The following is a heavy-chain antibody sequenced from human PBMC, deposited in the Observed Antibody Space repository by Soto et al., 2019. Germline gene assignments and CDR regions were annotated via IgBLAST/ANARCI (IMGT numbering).Heavy chain of an antibody. Sequence: QVQLVESGGGLVKPGGSLRLSCAASGSTFSDNYMSWIRQAPGKGLEWVSYISSSGSTIYYADSVKGRFTISRDNSKNSLYLQMNSLRAEDTAVYYCASLYGSGSYFGYYYGMDVWGQGTTVTVSS. D-gene: IGHD3-10*01. CDR3: ASLYGSGSYFGYYYGMDV. CDR2: ISSSGSTI. V-gene: IGHV3-11*01. J-gene: IGHJ6*02. CDR1: GSTFSDNY.